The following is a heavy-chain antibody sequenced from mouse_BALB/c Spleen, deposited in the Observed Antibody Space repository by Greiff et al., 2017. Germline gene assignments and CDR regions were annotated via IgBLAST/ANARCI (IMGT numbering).Heavy chain of an antibody. V-gene: IGHV2-9*02. Sequence: QVQLKQSGPGLVAPSQSLSITCTVSGFSLTSYGVHWVRQPPGKGLEWLGVIWAGGSTNYNSALMSRLSISKDNSKSQVFLKMNSLQTDDTAMYYCARDGGSAWFAYWGQGTLVTVSA. CDR3: ARDGGSAWFAY. CDR1: GFSLTSYG. J-gene: IGHJ3*01. CDR2: IWAGGST.